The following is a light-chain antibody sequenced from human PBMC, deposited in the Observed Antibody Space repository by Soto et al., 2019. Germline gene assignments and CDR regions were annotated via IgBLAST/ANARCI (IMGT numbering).Light chain of an antibody. CDR3: SSYAGAVV. CDR2: EGS. CDR1: SSDVGSFGL. J-gene: IGLJ2*01. Sequence: QSALTQPASVSGSPGQSITISCTGPSSDVGSFGLVSWYQHHPGKAPKLMIYEGSQRPSGVSNRFSGSKSGSTASLTISGLQAEDEADYYCSSYAGAVVFGGGTKLTVL. V-gene: IGLV2-23*01.